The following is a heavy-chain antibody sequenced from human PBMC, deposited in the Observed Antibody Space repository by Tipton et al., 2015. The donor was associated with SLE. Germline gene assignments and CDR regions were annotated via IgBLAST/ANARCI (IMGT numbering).Heavy chain of an antibody. CDR3: ARFDYSNWDDY. CDR2: IYYSGST. CDR1: GDSINSDGYF. D-gene: IGHD4-11*01. J-gene: IGHJ4*02. V-gene: IGHV4-31*03. Sequence: TLSLTCTVSGDSINSDGYFWTWIRQPPGKGLEWIGYIYYSGSTYYNPSLQSRLTMSVDTSRNQFSLKLISVTAADTAVYFCARFDYSNWDDYWGQGTLVTVSS.